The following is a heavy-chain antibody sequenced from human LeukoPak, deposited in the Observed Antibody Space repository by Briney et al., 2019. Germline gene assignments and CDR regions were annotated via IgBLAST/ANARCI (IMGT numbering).Heavy chain of an antibody. D-gene: IGHD3-10*01. J-gene: IGHJ6*02. Sequence: PGRSLRLSCAASGFPFSSYGMHWVRQAPGKGLEWVAIISYDGSNKYYADSVKGRFTISRDNSKNTLYLQMNSLRADDTAVYYCARGEMVRGVTPYYYYYAMDLWGQGTTVTVSS. V-gene: IGHV3-30*03. CDR3: ARGEMVRGVTPYYYYYAMDL. CDR1: GFPFSSYG. CDR2: ISYDGSNK.